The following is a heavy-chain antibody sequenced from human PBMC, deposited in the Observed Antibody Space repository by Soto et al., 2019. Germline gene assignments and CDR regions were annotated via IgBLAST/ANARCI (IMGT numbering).Heavy chain of an antibody. CDR2: ICHSGST. CDR1: GGSISSINW. V-gene: IGHV4-4*02. CDR3: ARDNYGMDV. J-gene: IGHJ6*02. Sequence: SEILPLTCAVSGGSISSINWCRWVRQPPGKGLEWIGEICHSGSTNYNPSLKSRVTISVDTSKNQFSLKLSSVTAADTAVYYCARDNYGMDVWGQGTTVTVSS.